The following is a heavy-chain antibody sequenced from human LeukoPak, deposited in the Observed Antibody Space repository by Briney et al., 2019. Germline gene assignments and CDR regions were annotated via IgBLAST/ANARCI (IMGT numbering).Heavy chain of an antibody. J-gene: IGHJ4*02. V-gene: IGHV3-21*01. CDR2: TSSSGSYI. D-gene: IGHD5-18*01. Sequence: GGSLRLSCAASGFSLSGYSMNWVRQAPGKGLEWVSSTSSSGSYIYYADSVKGRFTISRDNGKKSLYLHMNSLRAEDTAVYYCARGQFGYGPYYFDYWGQGTLVTVSS. CDR1: GFSLSGYS. CDR3: ARGQFGYGPYYFDY.